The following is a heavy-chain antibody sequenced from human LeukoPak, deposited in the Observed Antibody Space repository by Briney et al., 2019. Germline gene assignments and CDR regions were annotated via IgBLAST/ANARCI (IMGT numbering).Heavy chain of an antibody. D-gene: IGHD2-2*01. CDR1: GGSISSGLYS. J-gene: IGHJ5*02. V-gene: IGHV4-30-2*01. CDR2: IYHTGST. Sequence: SETLSLTCDVSGGSISSGLYSWSWIRQPLGTGLEWIGYIYHTGSTYYNPSLKGRVTISVDTSKNQFSLRLSSVTAADTAVYYCARLQYCSGTSCYWFDPWGQGTLVTVSS. CDR3: ARLQYCSGTSCYWFDP.